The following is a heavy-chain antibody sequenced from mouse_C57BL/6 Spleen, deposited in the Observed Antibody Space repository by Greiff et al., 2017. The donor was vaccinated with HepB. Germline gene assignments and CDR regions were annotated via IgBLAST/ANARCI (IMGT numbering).Heavy chain of an antibody. CDR3: ARSHYGSSWFAY. CDR1: GYSITSGYD. J-gene: IGHJ3*01. Sequence: EVKLVESGPGMVKPSQSLSLTCTVTGYSITSGYDWHWIRHFPGNKLEWMGYISYSGSTNYNPSLKSRISITHDTSKNHFFLKLNSVTTEDTATYYCARSHYGSSWFAYWGQGTLVTVSA. CDR2: ISYSGST. V-gene: IGHV3-1*01. D-gene: IGHD1-1*01.